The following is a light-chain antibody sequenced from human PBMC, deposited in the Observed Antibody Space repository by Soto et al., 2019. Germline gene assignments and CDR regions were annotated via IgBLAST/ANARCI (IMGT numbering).Light chain of an antibody. J-gene: IGLJ1*01. CDR1: SSDIGDYNY. V-gene: IGLV2-8*01. Sequence: QSVLTQPPSASGSPGQSVTFSCTGTSSDIGDYNYVSWYQQHPGKAPKLMIYEVTKRPSGVPDRFSGSKSGNTASLTVSGLQADDEADYYCTSYTSISTYVFGTGTKVTVL. CDR3: TSYTSISTYV. CDR2: EVT.